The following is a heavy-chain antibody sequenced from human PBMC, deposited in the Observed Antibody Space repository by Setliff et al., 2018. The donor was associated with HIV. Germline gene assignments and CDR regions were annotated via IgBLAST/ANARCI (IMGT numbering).Heavy chain of an antibody. Sequence: GGSLRLSCAASGFPFTNYWMNWVRQAPGKRPEWASTLYGSGDTYHADSVKGRFTISRDNAKNSLYLEMNSLRAEETAVYYCARDLRSSHGSPNYFDYWGRGALVTVSS. J-gene: IGHJ4*02. CDR3: ARDLRSSHGSPNYFDY. D-gene: IGHD2-15*01. CDR1: GFPFTNYW. CDR2: LYGSGDT. V-gene: IGHV3-21*06.